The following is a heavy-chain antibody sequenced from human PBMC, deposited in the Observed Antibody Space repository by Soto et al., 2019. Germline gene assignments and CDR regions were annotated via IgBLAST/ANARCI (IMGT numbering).Heavy chain of an antibody. CDR3: ATPDDYVGKSDDYCYVY. Sequence: ASVKVSCKVSGYTLTELSMHWVRLAPGKGLDWMGGFDPEDGETIYAQKFQGRVTMNEDTSTDTAYMELSSLRSEDTAVYYCATPDDYVGKSDDYCYVYLGLGAVVTVS. V-gene: IGHV1-24*01. CDR2: FDPEDGET. D-gene: IGHD3-16*01. CDR1: GYTLTELS. J-gene: IGHJ4*02.